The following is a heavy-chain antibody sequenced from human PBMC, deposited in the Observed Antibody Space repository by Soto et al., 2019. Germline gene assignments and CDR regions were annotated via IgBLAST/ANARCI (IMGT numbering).Heavy chain of an antibody. J-gene: IGHJ4*02. CDR2: INPNSGGT. D-gene: IGHD3-10*01. V-gene: IGHV1-2*02. Sequence: ASVKVSFKASGYTFTGYYMHWVRQAPGQGLEWMGWINPNSGGTNYAQKFQGRVTMTRDTSISTAYMELSRLRSDDTAVYYCARSSNYYGSGSYSVYYFDYWGQGTLVTVSS. CDR3: ARSSNYYGSGSYSVYYFDY. CDR1: GYTFTGYY.